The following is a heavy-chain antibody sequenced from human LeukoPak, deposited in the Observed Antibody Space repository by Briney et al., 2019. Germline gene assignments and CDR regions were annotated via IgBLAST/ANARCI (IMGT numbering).Heavy chain of an antibody. J-gene: IGHJ6*03. CDR2: INSDESSK. CDR1: GFTFGSHW. V-gene: IGHV3-74*01. D-gene: IGHD4-17*01. CDR3: ASLITVTTGYYYYYYYMDV. Sequence: PGGSLRLSCAASGFTFGSHWMHWVRQAPGKGLVWVSRINSDESSKSYADSVKGRFAISWDNAKNTLYLQMNSLRAEDTAVYYCASLITVTTGYYYYYYYMDVWGKGTTVTVSS.